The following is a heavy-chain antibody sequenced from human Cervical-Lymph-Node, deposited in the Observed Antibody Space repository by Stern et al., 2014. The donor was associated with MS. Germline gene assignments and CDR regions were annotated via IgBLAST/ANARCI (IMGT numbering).Heavy chain of an antibody. J-gene: IGHJ6*02. V-gene: IGHV3-49*04. CDR1: GFRFSAHT. CDR3: AREARMQHDDMLAGHGGKHYFFYGMDV. CDR2: IRSKPSGGTT. D-gene: IGHD3-9*01. Sequence: EVQLVESGGGLVKPGRSLRLSCATSGFRFSAHTMHWVRQAPGKGLEWVGGIRSKPSGGTTAYAASVEDRVGSTRDDARSRAYLQLNTRTTEDTGVYYCAREARMQHDDMLAGHGGKHYFFYGMDVWGQGTTVTVSS.